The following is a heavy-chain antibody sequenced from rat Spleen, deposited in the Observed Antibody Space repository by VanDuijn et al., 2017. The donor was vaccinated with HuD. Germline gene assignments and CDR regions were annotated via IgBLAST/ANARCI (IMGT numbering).Heavy chain of an antibody. D-gene: IGHD4-6*01. CDR3: ARHWGY. CDR1: GFTFSDYG. CDR2: IIYDGSST. V-gene: IGHV5-29*01. Sequence: EVQLVESGGGLVQPGRSLKLSCAASGFTFSDYGMAWVRQAPKKGLEWVATIIYDGSSTYYRDSVKGRFTISRDNAKTSLYLQMNSLKSEDTATYYCARHWGYWGQGVMVTVSS. J-gene: IGHJ2*01.